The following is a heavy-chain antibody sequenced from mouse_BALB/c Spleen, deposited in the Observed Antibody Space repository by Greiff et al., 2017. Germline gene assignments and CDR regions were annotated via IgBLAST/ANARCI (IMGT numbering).Heavy chain of an antibody. CDR3: VVYDGYYD. D-gene: IGHD2-3*01. CDR1: GYTFTSYW. Sequence: QVQLQQSGAELVKPGASVKLSCKASGYTFTSYWMHWVKQRPGQGLEWIGEINPSNGRTNYNEKFKSKATLTVDKSSSTAYMQLSSLTSEDSAVYYCVVYDGYYDWGQGTTLTVSS. V-gene: IGHV1S81*02. CDR2: INPSNGRT. J-gene: IGHJ2*01.